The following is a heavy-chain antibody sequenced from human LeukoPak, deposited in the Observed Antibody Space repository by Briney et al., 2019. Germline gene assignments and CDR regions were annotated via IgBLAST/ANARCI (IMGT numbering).Heavy chain of an antibody. V-gene: IGHV3-21*03. D-gene: IGHD2-15*01. CDR1: GFAFNTYN. CDR2: ISTSGNFT. J-gene: IGHJ3*01. CDR3: VKEGTARGRGGFDIWGLVARGSFDL. Sequence: GGSLRLSCAASGFAFNTYNMRWVRQAPGEGLEWVSVISTSGNFTYYADSVKGRFTISRDNAKNTLHLQMNSLRAEDTAVYFCVKEGTARGRGGFDIWGLVARGSFDLWGKGTMVTVSS.